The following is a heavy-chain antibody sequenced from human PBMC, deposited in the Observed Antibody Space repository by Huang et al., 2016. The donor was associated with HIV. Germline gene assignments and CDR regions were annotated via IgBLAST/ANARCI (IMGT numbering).Heavy chain of an antibody. V-gene: IGHV4-61*02. D-gene: IGHD3-16*01. CDR1: GASISSGTYY. CDR2: MLTSGRT. Sequence: QVQLQESGPGLVQPSQTLSLTCAVSGASISSGTYYWSWIRQPAGKGLEWIGHMLTSGRTYYNASLKSRVTISVDTSKNQLALRLNSVTAADTAIYYCARDRGSRYGQNAFDLWGQGTLVTVSP. J-gene: IGHJ3*01. CDR3: ARDRGSRYGQNAFDL.